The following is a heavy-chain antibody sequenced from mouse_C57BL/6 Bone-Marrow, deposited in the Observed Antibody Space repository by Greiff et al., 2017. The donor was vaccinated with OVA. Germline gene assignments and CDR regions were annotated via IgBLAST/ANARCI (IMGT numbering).Heavy chain of an antibody. V-gene: IGHV1-50*01. Sequence: VQLQQPGAELVKPGASVKLSCKASGYTFTSYWMQWVKQRPGQGLEWIGELDPSDSYTKYNQKFKGKATLTADTSSRTAYMQLSSLTSEDSAVYYCARAVYYDPLYWNFDVWGTGTTVTVSS. D-gene: IGHD2-4*01. CDR2: LDPSDSYT. CDR3: ARAVYYDPLYWNFDV. J-gene: IGHJ1*03. CDR1: GYTFTSYW.